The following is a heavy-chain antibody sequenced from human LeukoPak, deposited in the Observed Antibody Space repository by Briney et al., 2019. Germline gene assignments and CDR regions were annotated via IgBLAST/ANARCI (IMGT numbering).Heavy chain of an antibody. CDR3: ARDRVGQVLLWFGPPDY. CDR1: GFSLSRHS. V-gene: IGHV3-48*01. D-gene: IGHD3-10*01. CDR2: ISSSSNKK. J-gene: IGHJ4*02. Sequence: PGGSLRLSCEASGFSLSRHSMNWVRQAPGKGLEWISYISSSSNKKYYADSVKGRFTISRDNVKNSLYLEMNSLSAEDTAVYYCARDRVGQVLLWFGPPDYWGQGTLVTVSS.